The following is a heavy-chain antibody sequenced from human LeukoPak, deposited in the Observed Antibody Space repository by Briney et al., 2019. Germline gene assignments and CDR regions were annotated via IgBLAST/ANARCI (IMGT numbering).Heavy chain of an antibody. D-gene: IGHD6-6*01. J-gene: IGHJ6*03. V-gene: IGHV4-39*01. CDR1: GGSISSSGYY. CDR2: IYYSGSA. CDR3: ARRPYSSSSGLATYMDV. Sequence: SETLSLTCTVSGGSISSSGYYWSWIRQPPGKGLEWIGTIYYSGSAYYNPSLKTQVTISVDTSKNQFSLKLSSVTAADTAVYYCARRPYSSSSGLATYMDVWGKGTTVTVSS.